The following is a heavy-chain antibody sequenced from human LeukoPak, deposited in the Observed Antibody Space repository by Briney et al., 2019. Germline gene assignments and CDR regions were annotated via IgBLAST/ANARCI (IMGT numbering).Heavy chain of an antibody. D-gene: IGHD5-18*01. CDR2: IKRDGSER. V-gene: IGHV3-7*01. CDR3: ARHGYSYGYSLDY. Sequence: PGGSLRLSCAASGLRFSDHWMSWVRQAPGKGLEWVASIKRDGSERNYVDSVKGRFVISRDNAKNSVYLQLNSLRAEDTAVYYCARHGYSYGYSLDYWGQGTLVTVSS. CDR1: GLRFSDHW. J-gene: IGHJ4*02.